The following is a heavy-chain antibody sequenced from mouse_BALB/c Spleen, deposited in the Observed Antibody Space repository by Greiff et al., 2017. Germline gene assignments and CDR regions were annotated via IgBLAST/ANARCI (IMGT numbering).Heavy chain of an antibody. CDR3: TSGYDYEDWYFDV. V-gene: IGHV6-6*02. CDR1: GFTFSSYW. D-gene: IGHD2-4*01. Sequence: EVKLEESGGGLVQPGGSMKLSCVASGFTFSSYWMSWVRQSPEKGLEWVAEIRLKSDNYATHYAESVKGKFTISRDDSKSRLYLQMNSLRAEDTGIYYCTSGYDYEDWYFDVWGAGTTVTVSS. CDR2: IRLKSDNYAT. J-gene: IGHJ1*01.